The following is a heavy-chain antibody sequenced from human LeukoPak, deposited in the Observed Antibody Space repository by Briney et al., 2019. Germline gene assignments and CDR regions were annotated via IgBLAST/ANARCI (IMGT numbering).Heavy chain of an antibody. Sequence: GGSLRLSCAASGFTFSSYSMNWVRQAPGKGLEWVSSISSSSSYIYYADSVKGRFTISRDNAKNTLYLQMNSLRAEDTAVYYCARDPGDYGMDVWGQGTTVTVSS. CDR3: ARDPGDYGMDV. CDR1: GFTFSSYS. D-gene: IGHD4-17*01. J-gene: IGHJ6*02. CDR2: ISSSSSYI. V-gene: IGHV3-21*04.